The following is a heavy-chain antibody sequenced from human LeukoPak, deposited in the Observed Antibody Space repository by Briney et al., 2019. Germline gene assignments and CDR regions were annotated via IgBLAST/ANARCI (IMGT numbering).Heavy chain of an antibody. CDR2: ISLSSTYI. J-gene: IGHJ6*04. D-gene: IGHD4-23*01. Sequence: GGSLRLFCAASGFTFSDYSMNWVRQAPGKGLEWVSSISLSSTYIYYADSVKGRFTISRDNAKNSLYLQMNSLRAEDTAVYYCADYGANSMDVWGKGTTVTVSS. V-gene: IGHV3-21*01. CDR3: ADYGANSMDV. CDR1: GFTFSDYS.